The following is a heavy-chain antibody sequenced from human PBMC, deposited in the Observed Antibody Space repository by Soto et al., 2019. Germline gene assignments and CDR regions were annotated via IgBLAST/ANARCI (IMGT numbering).Heavy chain of an antibody. J-gene: IGHJ6*03. Sequence: SETLSLTCTVSGGSISSGGYYWSWIRQHPGKGLEWIGYIYYSGSTYYNPSLKSRVTISVDTSKNQFSLKLSSVTAADTAVYYCARVVPGGYYYYYYMEVWGKGTTVTVSS. CDR2: IYYSGST. V-gene: IGHV4-31*03. CDR1: GGSISSGGYY. D-gene: IGHD2-2*01. CDR3: ARVVPGGYYYYYYMEV.